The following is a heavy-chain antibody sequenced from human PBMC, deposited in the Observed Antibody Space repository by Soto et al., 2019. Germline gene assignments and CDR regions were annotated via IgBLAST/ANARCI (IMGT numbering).Heavy chain of an antibody. CDR3: ATFYDYVWGSYRYTSDY. CDR2: ISSSSSTI. Sequence: EVQLVESGGGLVQPGGSLRLSCAASGFTFSSYSMNWVRQAPGKGLEWVSYISSSSSTIYYADSVKGRFTNSRDNAKNSLYLQMNSLRDEDTAVYYCATFYDYVWGSYRYTSDYWGQGTLVTVSS. D-gene: IGHD3-16*02. V-gene: IGHV3-48*02. J-gene: IGHJ4*02. CDR1: GFTFSSYS.